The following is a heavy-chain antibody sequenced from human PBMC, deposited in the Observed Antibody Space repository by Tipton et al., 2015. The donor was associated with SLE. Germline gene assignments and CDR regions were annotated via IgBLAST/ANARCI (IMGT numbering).Heavy chain of an antibody. CDR2: IYTSGST. D-gene: IGHD6-19*01. Sequence: TLSLTCTVSGGSISSGSYYWSWIRQPAGKGLEWIGRIYTSGSTNYNPSLKSRVTISVDTSKNQFSLKLSSVTAADTAVYYCARRHSSGWFPFDYWGQGTLVTVSS. J-gene: IGHJ4*02. V-gene: IGHV4-61*02. CDR1: GGSISSGSYY. CDR3: ARRHSSGWFPFDY.